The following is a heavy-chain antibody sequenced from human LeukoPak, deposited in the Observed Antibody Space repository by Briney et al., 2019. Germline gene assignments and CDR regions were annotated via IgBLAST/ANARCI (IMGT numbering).Heavy chain of an antibody. J-gene: IGHJ4*02. Sequence: GASVKVSCKASGYTFTSYDINWVRQAPGQGLEWMGRIIPILGIANYAQKFQGRVTITADKSTSTAYMELSSLRSEDTAVYYCASPRYCSGGSCYSGFDYWGQGTLVTVSS. CDR3: ASPRYCSGGSCYSGFDY. CDR2: IIPILGIA. CDR1: GYTFTSYD. V-gene: IGHV1-69*04. D-gene: IGHD2-15*01.